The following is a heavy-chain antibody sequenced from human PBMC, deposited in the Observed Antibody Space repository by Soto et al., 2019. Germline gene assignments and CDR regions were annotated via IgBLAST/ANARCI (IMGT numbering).Heavy chain of an antibody. CDR3: ARREIQGPIDY. V-gene: IGHV4-28*01. Sequence: QVQLQESGPGLVKPSDTLSLTCAVSGYSISSSNWWGWIRQPPGKGLELIGYIYYSGTTYYNPSLKTRVTMSVDTSKYQFSLKLTSVKAVDTAVYYCARREIQGPIDYWGQGPLVTVSS. J-gene: IGHJ4*02. D-gene: IGHD1-26*01. CDR1: GYSISSSNW. CDR2: IYYSGTT.